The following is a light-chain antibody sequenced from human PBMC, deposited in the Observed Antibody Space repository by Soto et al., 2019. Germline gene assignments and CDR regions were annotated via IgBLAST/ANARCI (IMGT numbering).Light chain of an antibody. V-gene: IGKV1-39*01. CDR2: AAT. Sequence: DIQMTPSPSSLSAFVGDSVTVTCLASQPIGTSLHWYQQRAGTAPKVLISAATKLQSGVPSRFSGRGSGTDFTLTISNLQPEDSATYFCQQGYNTFWTCGRGTKGDIK. CDR1: QPIGTS. J-gene: IGKJ1*01. CDR3: QQGYNTFWT.